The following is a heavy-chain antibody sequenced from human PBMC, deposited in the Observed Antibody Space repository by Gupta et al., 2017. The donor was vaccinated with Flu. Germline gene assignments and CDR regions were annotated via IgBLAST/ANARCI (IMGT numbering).Heavy chain of an antibody. J-gene: IGHJ4*02. CDR2: INPKNGGT. D-gene: IGHD2-15*01. CDR3: ARQGDIGY. V-gene: IGHV1-2*02. CDR1: GYTFTDYY. Sequence: VRLGQSGAEVTQPGASVRVSCKTSGYTFTDYYLHWVRQAPGQGLEWMGWINPKNGGTNYAQKFQDKVTLTRDTSISTAYMDLTRLTSHDTAIYYCARQGDIGYWGQGTLVTVSS.